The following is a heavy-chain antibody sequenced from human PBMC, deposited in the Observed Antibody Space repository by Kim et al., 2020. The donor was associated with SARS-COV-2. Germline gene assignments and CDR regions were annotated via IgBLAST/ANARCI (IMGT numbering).Heavy chain of an antibody. V-gene: IGHV4-39*01. J-gene: IGHJ6*02. D-gene: IGHD6-6*01. Sequence: PSLRSRVTISVDTSKNQFSLKLSSVTAADTAVYYCARPLSSSIYYYGMDVWGQGTTVTVSS. CDR3: ARPLSSSIYYYGMDV.